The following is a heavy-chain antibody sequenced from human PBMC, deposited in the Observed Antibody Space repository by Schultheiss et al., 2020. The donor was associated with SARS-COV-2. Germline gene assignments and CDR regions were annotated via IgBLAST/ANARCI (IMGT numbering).Heavy chain of an antibody. D-gene: IGHD1-26*01. J-gene: IGHJ6*02. CDR2: ISGSGTTT. CDR3: TRGSNSGLASFYYGMDV. V-gene: IGHV3-23*01. CDR1: GFTFSSYA. Sequence: GGSLRLSCAASGFTFSSYAMSWVRQTPGKGLEWVSTISGSGTTTHYTDSVKGRFTISRDNSKNTLYLQLNSLKIEDTAVYYCTRGSNSGLASFYYGMDVWGQGTTVTVSS.